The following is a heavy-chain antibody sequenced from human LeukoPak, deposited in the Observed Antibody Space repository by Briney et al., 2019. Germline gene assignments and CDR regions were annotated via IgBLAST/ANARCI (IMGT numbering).Heavy chain of an antibody. CDR3: ARDFYDGFALDY. CDR1: GFSFNTYS. J-gene: IGHJ4*02. V-gene: IGHV3-23*01. Sequence: GGSLRLSCTTSGFSFNTYSMSWVRQSPGKGLEWVSAINDDTPYYTDSVKGRFTISRDNARNSLYLQMDNLRAEDTGVYYCARDFYDGFALDYWGQGTLVTVSS. D-gene: IGHD2/OR15-2a*01. CDR2: INDDTP.